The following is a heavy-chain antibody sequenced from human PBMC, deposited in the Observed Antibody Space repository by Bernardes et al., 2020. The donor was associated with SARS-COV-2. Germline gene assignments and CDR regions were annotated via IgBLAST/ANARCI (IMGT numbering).Heavy chain of an antibody. CDR2: IRAKAYGGTT. CDR3: ARDSGNYWSD. D-gene: IGHD1-26*01. V-gene: IGHV3-49*03. CDR1: GFTFGDYA. Sequence: GGSLRLSCTASGFTFGDYAMGWFRQATGKGLEWVGCIRAKAYGGTTEYAASVKGRFTISRDDSKSIAYLQMNGLKTEDTAVYYCARDSGNYWSDWGRGTLVTVSS. J-gene: IGHJ4*02.